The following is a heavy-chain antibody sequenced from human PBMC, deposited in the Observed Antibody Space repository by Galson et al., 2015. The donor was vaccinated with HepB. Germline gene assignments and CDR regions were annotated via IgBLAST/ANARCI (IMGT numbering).Heavy chain of an antibody. J-gene: IGHJ4*02. D-gene: IGHD2-2*01. CDR3: ARHESESKTYAADN. CDR1: GGSISSGSYY. CDR2: IYTSRST. V-gene: IGHV4-61*09. Sequence: TLSLTCTVSGGSISSGSYYWSWIRQPAGKGLEWIGHIYTSRSTNYNPSLKSRVTMSVDTSKNQFSLKLNSVTAADTAVYYCARHESESKTYAADNWGQGTLVTVSS.